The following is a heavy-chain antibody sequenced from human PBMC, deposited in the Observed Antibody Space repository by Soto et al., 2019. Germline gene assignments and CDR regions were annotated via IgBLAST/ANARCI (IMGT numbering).Heavy chain of an antibody. V-gene: IGHV4-30-2*03. CDR2: IYYSGGT. CDR1: GGSISSGGYS. Sequence: SETLSLTCAVSGGSISSGGYSWSWIRQPPGKGLEWIGTIYYSGGTYYNPSLKSRVTISVDTSKNQFFLKLSSVTAADTAVYYCARHYDILTGYYTPLEYWGQGTLVTVSS. CDR3: ARHYDILTGYYTPLEY. D-gene: IGHD3-9*01. J-gene: IGHJ4*02.